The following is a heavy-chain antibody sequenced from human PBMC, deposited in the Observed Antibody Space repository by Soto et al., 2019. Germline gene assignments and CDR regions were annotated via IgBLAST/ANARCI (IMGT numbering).Heavy chain of an antibody. CDR2: ISAYNGNT. CDR3: ARDHNVKYYHGSGSYSYSFDY. V-gene: IGHV1-18*01. J-gene: IGHJ4*02. Sequence: QVQLVQSGAEVKKPGASVKVSCKASGYTFTSYGISWVRQAPGQVLEWMGWISAYNGNTNYAQKLQGRVTMTTDTSTSTTYMELRRMRSDDPAVYYCARDHNVKYYHGSGSYSYSFDYWGQGTLVTVSS. D-gene: IGHD3-10*01. CDR1: GYTFTSYG.